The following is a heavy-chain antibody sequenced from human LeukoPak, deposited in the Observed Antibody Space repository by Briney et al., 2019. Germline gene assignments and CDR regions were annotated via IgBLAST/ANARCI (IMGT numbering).Heavy chain of an antibody. CDR1: GASFSGYH. D-gene: IGHD2-2*01. J-gene: IGHJ4*02. CDR3: AGNCSSTSCPPGGFDY. V-gene: IGHV4-34*01. Sequence: SETLSLTFAGSGASFSGYHWSCIRQPPGKGLNWIGEINHSGSTNYNPSLKSRVTISVDTSKNQFSLKLSSVTAADTAVYYCAGNCSSTSCPPGGFDYWGQGTLVTVSS. CDR2: INHSGST.